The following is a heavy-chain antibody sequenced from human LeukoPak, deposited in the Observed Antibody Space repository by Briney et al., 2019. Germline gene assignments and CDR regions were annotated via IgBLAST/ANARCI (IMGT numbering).Heavy chain of an antibody. V-gene: IGHV3-23*01. CDR2: ISGSGGST. J-gene: IGHJ4*02. Sequence: GGSLRLSCAASGFTFSSYAMSWVRQAPGKGLEWVSAISGSGGSTYYADSVKGRFTISRDNSKNTLYLQMNSLRAEDTAVYYCAKRIYDYWSGYYRRAENHFDYWGQGTLVTVSS. CDR1: GFTFSSYA. CDR3: AKRIYDYWSGYYRRAENHFDY. D-gene: IGHD3-3*01.